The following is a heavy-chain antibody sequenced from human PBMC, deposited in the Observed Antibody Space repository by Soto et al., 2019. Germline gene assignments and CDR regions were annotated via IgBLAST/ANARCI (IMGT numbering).Heavy chain of an antibody. J-gene: IGHJ3*02. CDR1: GFTFSSYW. CDR3: AREAVLVVISTDDAFDI. V-gene: IGHV3-7*03. D-gene: IGHD3-22*01. CDR2: IKQDGSEK. Sequence: PGGPLRLSXAASGFTFSSYWMSWVRQAPGKGLEWVANIKQDGSEKYYVDSVKGRFTISRDNAKNSLYLQMNSLRAEDTAVYYCAREAVLVVISTDDAFDIWGQGTMVTVSS.